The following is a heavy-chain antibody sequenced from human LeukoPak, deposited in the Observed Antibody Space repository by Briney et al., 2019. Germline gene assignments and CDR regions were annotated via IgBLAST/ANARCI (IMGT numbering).Heavy chain of an antibody. D-gene: IGHD3-16*02. CDR3: ARLELRLGEFSDFDY. CDR1: GYSFTNYW. J-gene: IGHJ4*02. Sequence: GESLKISCKGSGYSFTNYWISWVRQMPGKGLEWLGTIDPSDSYTNYSPSFRGHVTISVDKSITTAYLQWSSLTASDTAMYYCARLELRLGEFSDFDYWGQGTLVSVSS. CDR2: IDPSDSYT. V-gene: IGHV5-10-1*01.